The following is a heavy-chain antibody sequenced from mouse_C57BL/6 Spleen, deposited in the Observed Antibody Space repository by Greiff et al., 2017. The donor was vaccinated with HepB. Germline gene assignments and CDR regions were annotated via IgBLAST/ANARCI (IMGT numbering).Heavy chain of an antibody. V-gene: IGHV1-81*01. CDR1: GYTFTSYG. Sequence: VQLQQSGAELARPGASVKLSCKASGYTFTSYGISWVKQRTGQGLEWIGEIYPRGGNTYYNEKFKGKATLTADKSSSTAYLELRSLTSEDSAVYFCAKGSNYFDYWGQGTTLTVSS. CDR3: AKGSNYFDY. J-gene: IGHJ2*01. D-gene: IGHD5-1*01. CDR2: IYPRGGNT.